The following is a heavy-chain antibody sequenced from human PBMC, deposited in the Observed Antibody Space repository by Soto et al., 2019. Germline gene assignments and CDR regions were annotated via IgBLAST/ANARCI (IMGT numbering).Heavy chain of an antibody. CDR1: GGTFSSYA. D-gene: IGHD2-21*02. Sequence: SVKVSCKASGGTFSSYAISWVRQAPGQGLEWMGGIIPIFGTADYAQKFQGRVTITADESTSTAYMELSSLRSEDTAVYYCARTRLGCGGDCYFQTFDYWGQGTLVTVSS. CDR3: ARTRLGCGGDCYFQTFDY. CDR2: IIPIFGTA. J-gene: IGHJ4*02. V-gene: IGHV1-69*13.